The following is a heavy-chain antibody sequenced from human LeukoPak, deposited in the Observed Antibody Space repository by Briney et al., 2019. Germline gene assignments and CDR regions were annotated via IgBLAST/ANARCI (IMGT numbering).Heavy chain of an antibody. J-gene: IGHJ5*02. CDR2: IYHSGST. CDR1: GGSISGYY. CDR3: ARDLRAVAGHNWFDP. Sequence: PSETLSLTCTVSGGSISGYYWGWIRQPPGKGLEWIGSIYHSGSTYYNPSLKSRVTISVDTSKNQFSLKLSSVTAADTAVYYCARDLRAVAGHNWFDPWGQGTLVTVSS. V-gene: IGHV4-38-2*02. D-gene: IGHD6-19*01.